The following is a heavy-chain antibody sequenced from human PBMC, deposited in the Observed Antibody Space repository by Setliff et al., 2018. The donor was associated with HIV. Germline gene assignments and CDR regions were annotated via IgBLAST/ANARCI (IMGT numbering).Heavy chain of an antibody. J-gene: IGHJ1*01. CDR1: GYTFTNFY. D-gene: IGHD3-3*02. V-gene: IGHV1-46*01. CDR2: IDPSGDST. CDR3: ARDLPSLLSSIWAY. Sequence: ASVKVSCKASGYTFTNFYMHWVRQAPRQGLEWMGIIDPSGDSTTYAQKFQGRVTMTRDTSTSTVYMELSSLRSDDTAVYYCARDLPSLLSSIWAYWGQGPLV.